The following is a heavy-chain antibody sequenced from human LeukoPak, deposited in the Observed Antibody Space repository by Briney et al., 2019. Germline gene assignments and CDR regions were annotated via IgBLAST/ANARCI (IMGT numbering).Heavy chain of an antibody. V-gene: IGHV3-53*01. CDR3: AREGAGYFLDY. J-gene: IGHJ4*02. CDR2: IYSGGST. Sequence: GGSLRLSCAASGFTVNGNYMNWVRQAPGKGLEWVSVIYSGGSTYYADSVKGRFTISRDNSKNTLYLQMNSLRAEDTAVYYCAREGAGYFLDYWGQGTLVTVSS. D-gene: IGHD3-9*01. CDR1: GFTVNGNY.